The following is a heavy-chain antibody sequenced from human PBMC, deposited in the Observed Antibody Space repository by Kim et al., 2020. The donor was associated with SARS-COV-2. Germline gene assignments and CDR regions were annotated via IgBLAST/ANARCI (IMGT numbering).Heavy chain of an antibody. CDR3: ARGKLGSSSWYSRPFDY. V-gene: IGHV4-34*01. D-gene: IGHD6-13*01. CDR1: GGSFSGYY. CDR2: INHSGST. J-gene: IGHJ4*01. Sequence: SETLSLTCAVYGGSFSGYYWSWIRQPPGKGLEWIGEINHSGSTNYNPSLKSRVTISVDTSKNQFSLKLSSVTAADTAVYYCARGKLGSSSWYSRPFDYWG.